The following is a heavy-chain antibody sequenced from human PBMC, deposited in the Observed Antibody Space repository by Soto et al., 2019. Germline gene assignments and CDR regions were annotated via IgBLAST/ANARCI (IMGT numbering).Heavy chain of an antibody. D-gene: IGHD5-18*01. CDR2: IYPGDSDT. J-gene: IGHJ5*02. CDR1: GYSFTSYW. Sequence: PGESLKISCKGSGYSFTSYWIGLVLQMPGKGLEWMGIIYPGDSDTRYSPSFQGQVTISADKSISTAYLQWSSLKASDTAMYYCARRSGTAMVTSWFDPWGQGTLVTVSS. V-gene: IGHV5-51*01. CDR3: ARRSGTAMVTSWFDP.